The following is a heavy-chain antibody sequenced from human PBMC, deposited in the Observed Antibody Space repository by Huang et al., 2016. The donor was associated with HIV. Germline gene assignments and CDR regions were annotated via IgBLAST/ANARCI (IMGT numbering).Heavy chain of an antibody. Sequence: QVHLVESGGGVVQPGGSLRLYCAAYGCKLSGFGMHWVRRAPGKGLGGVAGISYDGRSQFYTDAVKGRFTISRDNSDNTLSLQMKGLRPDDTAVYYCAKESRWFSDFDHWGQGVLVSVSS. D-gene: IGHD2-15*01. CDR1: GCKLSGFG. CDR3: AKESRWFSDFDH. CDR2: ISYDGRSQ. V-gene: IGHV3-30*18. J-gene: IGHJ4*02.